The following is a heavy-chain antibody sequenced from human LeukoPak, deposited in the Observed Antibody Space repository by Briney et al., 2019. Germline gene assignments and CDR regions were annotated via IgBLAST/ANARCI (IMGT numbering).Heavy chain of an antibody. V-gene: IGHV1-2*06. CDR2: INPNSGGT. D-gene: IGHD2-8*01. J-gene: IGHJ4*02. CDR1: GYIFSNYY. CDR3: ARRPGPNYFDY. Sequence: GASVKLSCKASGYIFSNYYMHWLGQAPGHEVGWMGRINPNSGGTNCAEKLQGRVTMTRDTFISTAYMELSRLRSDDAAVYYCARRPGPNYFDYWGQGTMVTVSS.